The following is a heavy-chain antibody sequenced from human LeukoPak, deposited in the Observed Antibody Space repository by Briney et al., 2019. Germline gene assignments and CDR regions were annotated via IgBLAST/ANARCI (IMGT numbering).Heavy chain of an antibody. CDR1: GYTFTYYY. J-gene: IGHJ4*02. Sequence: GAPVKVSCKASGYTFTYYYMHWVRQAPGQGLEWMGIISPSGGSTSYAQKFQGRVTMTRDTSTSTVYMEVSSLRSEDTAVYYCARKAGGSYRLDYWGQGTLVTVSS. CDR2: ISPSGGST. D-gene: IGHD1-26*01. CDR3: ARKAGGSYRLDY. V-gene: IGHV1-46*01.